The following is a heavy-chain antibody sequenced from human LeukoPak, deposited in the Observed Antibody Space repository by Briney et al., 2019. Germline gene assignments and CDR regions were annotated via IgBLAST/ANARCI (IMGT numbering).Heavy chain of an antibody. J-gene: IGHJ4*02. V-gene: IGHV3-23*01. CDR3: AKGSFYYYDSSGYFY. CDR2: LSGSGGST. Sequence: PGGSLRLSCAASGFTFSSYAMSWVRQAPGKGLEWVSGLSGSGGSTYYADSVKGRFTISRDNSKNTLYLQMNSLRAEDTAVYYCAKGSFYYYDSSGYFYWGQGTLVTVSS. D-gene: IGHD3-22*01. CDR1: GFTFSSYA.